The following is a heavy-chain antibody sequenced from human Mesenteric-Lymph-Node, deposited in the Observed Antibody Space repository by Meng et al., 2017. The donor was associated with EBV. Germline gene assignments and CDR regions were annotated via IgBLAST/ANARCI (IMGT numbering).Heavy chain of an antibody. D-gene: IGHD3-22*01. J-gene: IGHJ4*02. CDR2: VYHSGST. Sequence: QVQLQESGPGLVKPSGTLSLTCAVSGAPISGPNWWSWVRQPPGKGLEWIGEVYHSGSTNYNPSLKSRVSMSVDTSKNHFSLKLTSVTAADTAMYYCAEVLNGYYYFDYWGQGTLVTVSS. V-gene: IGHV4-4*02. CDR1: GAPISGPNW. CDR3: AEVLNGYYYFDY.